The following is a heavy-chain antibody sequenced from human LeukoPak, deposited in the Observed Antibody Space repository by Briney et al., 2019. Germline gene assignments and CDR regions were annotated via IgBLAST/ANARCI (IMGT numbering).Heavy chain of an antibody. V-gene: IGHV3-15*01. CDR3: TTENIGLRFLEWLLLTVDY. D-gene: IGHD3-3*01. Sequence: GGSLRLSCGASGFTFSNAWMSWVRQAPGKGLEWVGRIKSKTDGGTTDYAAPVKGRFTISRDDSKNTLYLQMNSLKTEDTAVYYCTTENIGLRFLEWLLLTVDYWGQGTLVTVSS. J-gene: IGHJ4*02. CDR2: IKSKTDGGTT. CDR1: GFTFSNAW.